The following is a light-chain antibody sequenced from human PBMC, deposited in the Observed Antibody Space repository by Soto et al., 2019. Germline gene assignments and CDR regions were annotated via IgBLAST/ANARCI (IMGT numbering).Light chain of an antibody. V-gene: IGKV1-5*03. CDR3: QQYNSYPVIT. J-gene: IGKJ4*01. Sequence: DIQMTQSPSTLPASVGDRVTITCRASQSVSFWLAWYQQKPGKAPKLLIYKASILESGVPSRFSGSGFGTEFTLTISSPQPDDFASYYCQQYNSYPVITFGGGTKVDIK. CDR2: KAS. CDR1: QSVSFW.